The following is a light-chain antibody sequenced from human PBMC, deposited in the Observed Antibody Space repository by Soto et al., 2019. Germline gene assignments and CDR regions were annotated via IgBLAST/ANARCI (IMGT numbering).Light chain of an antibody. J-gene: IGKJ4*01. Sequence: EIVLTQSPATLSVSKGERATLSCRASQGIGNYFAWYQQKPGKAPRLLIFATSTRATGVPARFSGSGSGTEFTLTISSLQSEDFSIYYCQQHGDWPLTFGEGAKVEIE. CDR1: QGIGNY. V-gene: IGKV3-15*01. CDR2: ATS. CDR3: QQHGDWPLT.